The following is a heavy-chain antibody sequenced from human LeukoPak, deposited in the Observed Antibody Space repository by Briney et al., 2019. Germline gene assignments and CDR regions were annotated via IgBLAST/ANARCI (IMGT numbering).Heavy chain of an antibody. CDR2: ISYSGST. CDR3: ARSYCSSTTCYAVGAFDV. Sequence: PSETLSLTCTVSCGSISRSVYYWGWVRQPPGKGLEWIGSISYSGSTYYNPSLKGRVTMFVDMSNNQFSLKLRSVTAADTAVYYCARSYCSSTTCYAVGAFDVWGQGTMVTVSS. D-gene: IGHD2-2*01. V-gene: IGHV4-39*01. CDR1: CGSISRSVYY. J-gene: IGHJ3*01.